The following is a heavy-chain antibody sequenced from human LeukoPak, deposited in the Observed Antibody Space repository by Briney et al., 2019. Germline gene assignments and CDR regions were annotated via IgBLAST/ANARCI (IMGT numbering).Heavy chain of an antibody. V-gene: IGHV3-30-3*01. CDR3: ARPTYPEAEGSRAFDI. Sequence: GGSLRLSCAASGFTFSSYAMHWVRQAPGKGLEWVAVISYDGSNKYYADSVKGRFTISRDNSKNTLYLQMNSLRAEDTAVYYCARPTYPEAEGSRAFDIWGQGTMVTVSS. CDR2: ISYDGSNK. J-gene: IGHJ3*02. CDR1: GFTFSSYA.